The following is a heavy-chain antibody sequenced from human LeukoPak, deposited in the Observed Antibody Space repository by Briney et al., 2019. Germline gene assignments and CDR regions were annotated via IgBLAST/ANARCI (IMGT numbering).Heavy chain of an antibody. V-gene: IGHV3-30*04. CDR3: AELGIPMIGGV. CDR2: ISYDGSNK. J-gene: IGHJ6*04. D-gene: IGHD3-10*02. CDR1: GFTFSSYA. Sequence: GGSLRLSCAASGFTFSSYALHWVRQAPGKGLEGVAVISYDGSNKYYVDSVKGRFTISRDNSKNTLYLQMNSLRAEDTAVYYCAELGIPMIGGVWGKGTTVTISS.